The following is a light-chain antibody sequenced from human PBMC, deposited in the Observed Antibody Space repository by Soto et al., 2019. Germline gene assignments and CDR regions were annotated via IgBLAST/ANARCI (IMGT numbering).Light chain of an antibody. CDR2: DVS. J-gene: IGLJ2*01. CDR3: SSYTSRRTVV. Sequence: QSVLTQPASVSGSPGQSITISCAGTSSDVGDYNYVSWYQQHPGKAPKLMIYDVSYRPSGISNRFSASKSGNTASLTISGLQAEDEADYYCSSYTSRRTVVFGGGTKLTVL. CDR1: SSDVGDYNY. V-gene: IGLV2-14*03.